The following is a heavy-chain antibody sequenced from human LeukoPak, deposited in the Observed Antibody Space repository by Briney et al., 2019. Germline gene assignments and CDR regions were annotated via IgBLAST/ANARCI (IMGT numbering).Heavy chain of an antibody. V-gene: IGHV6-1*01. CDR3: ARGAVATGGWSYDY. CDR1: GDSVSSNSAA. Sequence: SQTLSLTCAISGDSVSSNSAAWNWIRQSPSRGLEWLGRTYYRSKWYNDYAVSVKSRITISPDTSKNQFSLQLNSVTPEDTAVYYCARGAVATGGWSYDYWGQGTLVTVSS. CDR2: TYYRSKWYN. J-gene: IGHJ4*02. D-gene: IGHD6-19*01.